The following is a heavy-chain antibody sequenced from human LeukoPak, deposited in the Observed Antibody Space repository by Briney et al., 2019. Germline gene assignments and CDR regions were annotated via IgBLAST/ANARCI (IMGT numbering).Heavy chain of an antibody. J-gene: IGHJ4*02. V-gene: IGHV3-7*01. CDR2: IKQDGSEK. Sequence: GGSLRLSCAASGFTFSSYWMSWVRQAPGKGLEWVANIKQDGSEKYYVDSVKGRFTISRDNAKNSLFLQMNSLRAEDTAVYYCAKDLTDYDSSGLDYWGQGTLVTVSS. CDR3: AKDLTDYDSSGLDY. D-gene: IGHD3-22*01. CDR1: GFTFSSYW.